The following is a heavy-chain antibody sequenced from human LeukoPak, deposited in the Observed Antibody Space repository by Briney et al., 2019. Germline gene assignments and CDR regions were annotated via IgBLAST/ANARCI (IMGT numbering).Heavy chain of an antibody. V-gene: IGHV3-30*02. CDR2: IRYDGSYK. D-gene: IGHD3-16*01. Sequence: GGSLRLSCAASGFIFSSYGMHWVRQAPGKGLEWVAFIRYDGSYKYYADSVKGRFTISRDDSKNTLYLQMSSLRPEDTAVYYCAKDLSFGGSFFDYWGQGTLVTVSS. J-gene: IGHJ4*02. CDR3: AKDLSFGGSFFDY. CDR1: GFIFSSYG.